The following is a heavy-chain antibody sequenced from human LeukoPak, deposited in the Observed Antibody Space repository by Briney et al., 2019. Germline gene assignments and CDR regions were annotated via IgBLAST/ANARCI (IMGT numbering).Heavy chain of an antibody. CDR1: GFRFSSFW. CDR3: AREVDRSFGY. D-gene: IGHD2-15*01. J-gene: IGHJ4*02. V-gene: IGHV3-7*01. Sequence: PGGSLRLSCAASGFRFSSFWMSWVRQAPGKGPEWVANINQESSEKYYVDSVRGRFTISRDNAKNSLSLQMNSLRVEDTAVYYCAREVDRSFGYWGLGNVVTVSS. CDR2: INQESSEK.